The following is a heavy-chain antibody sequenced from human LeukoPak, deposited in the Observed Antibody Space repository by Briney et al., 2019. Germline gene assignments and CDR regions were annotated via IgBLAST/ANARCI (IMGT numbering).Heavy chain of an antibody. V-gene: IGHV1-18*01. CDR1: GYTFTSYG. D-gene: IGHD6-6*01. CDR3: ARVAARPLLLYDY. J-gene: IGHJ4*02. Sequence: GASVKVSCKASGYTFTSYGISWVRQAPGQGLEWMGWVSAYNGNTNYAQKLQGRVTVTTDTSTSTACMELRSLRSDDTAVYYCARVAARPLLLYDYWGQGTLVTVSS. CDR2: VSAYNGNT.